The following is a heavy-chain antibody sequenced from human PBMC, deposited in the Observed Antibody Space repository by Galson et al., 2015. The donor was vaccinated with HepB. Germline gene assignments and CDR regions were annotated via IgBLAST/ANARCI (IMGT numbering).Heavy chain of an antibody. Sequence: SLRLSCAASGFTFSSYGMHWVRQAPGKGLEWVAFIRYDGSNKYYADSVKGRFTISRDNSKNTLYLQMNSLRAEDTAVYYCAKPYKEMATILQYFQHWGQGTLVTVSS. J-gene: IGHJ1*01. D-gene: IGHD5-24*01. CDR3: AKPYKEMATILQYFQH. V-gene: IGHV3-30*02. CDR1: GFTFSSYG. CDR2: IRYDGSNK.